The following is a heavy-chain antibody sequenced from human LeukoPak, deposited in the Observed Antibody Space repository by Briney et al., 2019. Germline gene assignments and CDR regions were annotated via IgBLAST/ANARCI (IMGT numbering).Heavy chain of an antibody. CDR1: GYTFTSYG. D-gene: IGHD2-21*02. V-gene: IGHV1-18*01. Sequence: GASVKVSCKASGYTFTSYGISWVRQAPGQGLEWMGWISAYNGNTNYAQKLQGRVTMTTDTSTSTAYMELRSLRSDDTAVYYCARDLLGDSYGENDYWGQGTLVTVSS. CDR2: ISAYNGNT. J-gene: IGHJ4*02. CDR3: ARDLLGDSYGENDY.